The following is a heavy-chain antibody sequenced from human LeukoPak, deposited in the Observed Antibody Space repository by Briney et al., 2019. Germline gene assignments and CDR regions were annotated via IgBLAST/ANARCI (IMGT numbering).Heavy chain of an antibody. CDR1: GDSVSSNSAA. CDR2: TYYRSKWYN. CDR3: ARDRLRGYSGYDYEEGYWFDP. V-gene: IGHV6-1*01. Sequence: SQTLSLTCAISGDSVSSNSAAWNWIRQSPSRGLEWLGRTYYRSKWYNDYAVSVKSRITINPDTSKNQFSLQLNSVTPEDTAVYYCARDRLRGYSGYDYEEGYWFDPWGQGTLVTVSS. D-gene: IGHD5-12*01. J-gene: IGHJ5*02.